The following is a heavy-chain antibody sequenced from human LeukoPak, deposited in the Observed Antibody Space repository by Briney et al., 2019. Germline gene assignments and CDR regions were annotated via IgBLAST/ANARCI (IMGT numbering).Heavy chain of an antibody. CDR2: IYYSGST. D-gene: IGHD1-26*01. V-gene: IGHV4-31*03. CDR3: ARDSMGSGSYIDY. Sequence: NPSQTLSLTCTVAGGSISSGGYYWSWIRQHPGKGLEWIGYIYYSGSTYYNPSLKSRVTISVDTSKNQFSLQLSPVTAPDTPVYYCARDSMGSGSYIDYWGQGTLVTVSS. J-gene: IGHJ4*02. CDR1: GGSISSGGYY.